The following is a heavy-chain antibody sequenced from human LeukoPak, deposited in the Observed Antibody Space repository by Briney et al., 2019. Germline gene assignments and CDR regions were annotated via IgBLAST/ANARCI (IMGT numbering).Heavy chain of an antibody. J-gene: IGHJ4*02. CDR2: IYYSGST. Sequence: SETLSLTCTVSGGSISSYHWSWIRQPPGKGLECIGYIYYSGSTNYNPSLKSRVTISVDTSKNRFSLKLSSVTAADTAVYYCARGAADFWSGYSYYFDYWGQGTLVTVSS. V-gene: IGHV4-59*01. CDR3: ARGAADFWSGYSYYFDY. D-gene: IGHD3-3*01. CDR1: GGSISSYH.